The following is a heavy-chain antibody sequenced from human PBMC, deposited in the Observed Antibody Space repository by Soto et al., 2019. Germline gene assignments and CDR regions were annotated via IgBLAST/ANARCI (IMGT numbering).Heavy chain of an antibody. CDR1: GYNFPTYW. V-gene: IGHV5-51*07. CDR3: ARQAAATYGLDV. J-gene: IGHJ6*02. D-gene: IGHD6-13*01. Sequence: PGESLKISCKGFGYNFPTYWIGWVHQRPGKGLEWMGIIYPTDSETIYSPSFQGQVTISADKSISTAYLQWSSLKASDTAIYYCARQAAATYGLDVWGQGTTVTVSS. CDR2: IYPTDSET.